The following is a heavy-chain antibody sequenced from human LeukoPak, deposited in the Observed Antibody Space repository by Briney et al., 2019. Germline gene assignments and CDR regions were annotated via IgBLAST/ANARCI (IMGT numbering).Heavy chain of an antibody. D-gene: IGHD3-22*01. CDR2: IKQDGSEK. CDR3: VRDWGAFYYDPNGYYPFDY. J-gene: IGHJ4*02. CDR1: GFTFSSYA. V-gene: IGHV3-7*01. Sequence: PGGSLRLSCAASGFTFSSYAMSWVRQAPGKGLEWVANIKQDGSEKYYVDSVKGRFTISRDNAKNSLFLQMNTLRAEDTAVYYCVRDWGAFYYDPNGYYPFDYWGQGTQVTVSS.